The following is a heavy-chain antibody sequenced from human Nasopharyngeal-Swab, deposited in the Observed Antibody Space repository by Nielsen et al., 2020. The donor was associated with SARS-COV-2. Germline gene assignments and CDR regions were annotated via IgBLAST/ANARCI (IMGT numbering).Heavy chain of an antibody. CDR3: AKVPEFSGTKPYYFDY. V-gene: IGHV3-23*01. J-gene: IGHJ4*02. Sequence: GESLKISCAASGFTFSSYAMSWVRQAPGKGLEWVSAISGSGGSTYYADSVKGRFTISRDNSKNTLYLQMNSLRAEDTAVYYCAKVPEFSGTKPYYFDYWGQGTLVTVSS. CDR2: ISGSGGST. D-gene: IGHD1-26*01. CDR1: GFTFSSYA.